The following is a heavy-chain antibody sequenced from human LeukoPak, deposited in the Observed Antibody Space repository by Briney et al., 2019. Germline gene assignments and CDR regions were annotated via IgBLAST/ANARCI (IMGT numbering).Heavy chain of an antibody. CDR3: AKSPALDTAIDY. V-gene: IGHV3-30*18. CDR2: ISYDGSNK. J-gene: IGHJ4*02. D-gene: IGHD5-18*01. CDR1: GFTFSSYG. Sequence: GGSLRLSCAASGFTFSSYGMHWVRQAPGKGLEWVAVISYDGSNKYYADSVKGRFTISRDNSKNTLYLQMNSLRAEDTAVYYCAKSPALDTAIDYWGQGTPVTVSS.